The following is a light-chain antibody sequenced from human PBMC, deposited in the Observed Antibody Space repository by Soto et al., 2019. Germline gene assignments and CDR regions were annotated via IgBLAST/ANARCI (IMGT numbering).Light chain of an antibody. V-gene: IGKV3-20*01. J-gene: IGKJ5*01. CDR2: GAS. CDR3: QQYGTSPIT. Sequence: ERVLTQSPATLTVSPGDRATLSCRASQSVSSSDLAWYQQKPGQAPRLLIYGASSRATDIPDRFSGSGSGTDFTLTITRLEPEDFAVYFCQQYGTSPITFGQGTRLEIK. CDR1: QSVSSSD.